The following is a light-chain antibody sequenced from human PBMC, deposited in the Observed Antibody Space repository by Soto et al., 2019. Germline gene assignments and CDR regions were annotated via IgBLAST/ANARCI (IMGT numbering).Light chain of an antibody. CDR2: DVN. J-gene: IGLJ2*01. CDR3: CSYTSSTSLI. V-gene: IGLV2-14*03. Sequence: QSALTQPASVSGSPGQSITISCTGTSSDIGGYKYVSWYQQHPGKVPKLLIFDVNNRPSGVSDRFSGSKSGNTASLTITGFQAEDEAEYYCCSYTSSTSLIFGGGTKLTVL. CDR1: SSDIGGYKY.